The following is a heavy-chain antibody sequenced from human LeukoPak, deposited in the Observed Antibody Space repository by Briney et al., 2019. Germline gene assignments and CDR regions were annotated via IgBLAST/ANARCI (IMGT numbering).Heavy chain of an antibody. CDR3: ARDQQTKYYYYYYGMDV. J-gene: IGHJ6*02. CDR2: IYSGGST. V-gene: IGHV3-66*01. D-gene: IGHD1-1*01. Sequence: PGGSLRLSCAASGFTVSSNYMSWVRQAPGKGLEWVSVIYSGGSTYYADSVKGRFTISRDNSKNTLYLQMNSLRAEDTAVYYCARDQQTKYYYYYYGMDVWGQGTTVTVSS. CDR1: GFTVSSNY.